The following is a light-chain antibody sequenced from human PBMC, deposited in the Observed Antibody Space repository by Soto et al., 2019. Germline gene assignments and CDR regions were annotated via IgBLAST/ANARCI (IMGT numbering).Light chain of an antibody. Sequence: DIQMTQSPSSLSASVGDRVTITCQASQDISNYLNWYQQKPGKAPKLLIYDASNLETGVPSRFSGSGSGTDFTFTISSLQPEDIATYYCQQYDNLPITFGQGTTTGDET. V-gene: IGKV1-33*01. J-gene: IGKJ5*01. CDR3: QQYDNLPIT. CDR1: QDISNY. CDR2: DAS.